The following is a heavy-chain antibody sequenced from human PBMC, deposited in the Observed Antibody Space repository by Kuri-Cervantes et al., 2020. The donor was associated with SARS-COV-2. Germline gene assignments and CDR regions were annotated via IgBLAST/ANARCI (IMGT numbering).Heavy chain of an antibody. CDR1: GDSFSSYS. CDR2: IIPMFGTA. Sequence: SVKVSCKASGDSFSSYSFNWVRQAPGQGLEWMGGIIPMFGTADYAQKFQGRVTITADESTSTVYMELTSLRSEDTAVYYCARDGETYYDFWSGYYIPTKHYYYYMDVWGKGTTVTVSS. D-gene: IGHD3-3*01. J-gene: IGHJ6*03. CDR3: ARDGETYYDFWSGYYIPTKHYYYYMDV. V-gene: IGHV1-69*13.